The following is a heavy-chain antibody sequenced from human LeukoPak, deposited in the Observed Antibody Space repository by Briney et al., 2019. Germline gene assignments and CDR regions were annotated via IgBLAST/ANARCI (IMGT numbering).Heavy chain of an antibody. CDR1: GFTFSSYE. J-gene: IGHJ4*02. V-gene: IGHV3-48*03. CDR2: ISSSGSTI. D-gene: IGHD6-13*01. Sequence: PGGSLRLSCAASGFTFSSYEMNWVRQAPGKGLEWVSYISSSGSTIYYADSVKGRFTISRDNAKNSLYLQMNSLRAEDTAVYYCATSREEQQLVPNNYFDYWGQGTLVTVSS. CDR3: ATSREEQQLVPNNYFDY.